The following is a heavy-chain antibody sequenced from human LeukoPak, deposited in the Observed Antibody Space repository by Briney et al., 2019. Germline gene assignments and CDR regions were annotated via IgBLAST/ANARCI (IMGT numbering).Heavy chain of an antibody. D-gene: IGHD3-10*01. CDR3: ARVVPPTDYGSGSYFWDPYYFDY. J-gene: IGHJ4*02. CDR1: GFTFSSYG. V-gene: IGHV3-23*01. CDR2: ISGSGGST. Sequence: HPGGSLRLSCAASGFTFSSYGMSWVRQAPGKELEWVSAISGSGGSTYYADSVKGRFTISRDNSKNTLYLQMNSLRAEDTAVYYCARVVPPTDYGSGSYFWDPYYFDYWGQGTLVTVSS.